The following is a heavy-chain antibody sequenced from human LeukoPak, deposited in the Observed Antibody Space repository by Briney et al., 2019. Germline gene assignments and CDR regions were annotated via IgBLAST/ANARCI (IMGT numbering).Heavy chain of an antibody. CDR1: GYTLTELS. CDR2: FDPEDGET. V-gene: IGHV1-24*01. CDR3: ATVATSIVTIFAVGPLDY. D-gene: IGHD3-3*01. Sequence: ASVKVSCKVSGYTLTELSMHWVRQAPGKGLEWMGGFDPEDGETIYAQKFQGRVTMTEDTSTDTAYMELSSLRSEDTAVYCCATVATSIVTIFAVGPLDYWGQGTLVTVSS. J-gene: IGHJ4*02.